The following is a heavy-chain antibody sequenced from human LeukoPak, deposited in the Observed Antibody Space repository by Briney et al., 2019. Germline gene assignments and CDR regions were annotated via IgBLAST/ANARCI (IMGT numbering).Heavy chain of an antibody. CDR1: GYTFTGYY. Sequence: ASVKVSCKASGYTFTGYYMHWVRQAPGQGLEWMGWINPNSGGTNYAQKFQGGVTMTRDTSISTAYMELSRLRSDDTAVYYCARTPNYYDSSGYPDYWGQGTLVTVSS. CDR3: ARTPNYYDSSGYPDY. CDR2: INPNSGGT. D-gene: IGHD3-22*01. J-gene: IGHJ4*02. V-gene: IGHV1-2*02.